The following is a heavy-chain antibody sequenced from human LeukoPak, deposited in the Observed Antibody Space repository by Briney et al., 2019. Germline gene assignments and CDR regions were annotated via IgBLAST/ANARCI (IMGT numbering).Heavy chain of an antibody. CDR2: IWYDESNK. CDR3: ARGPGNTLYYGMDV. V-gene: IGHV3-33*01. CDR1: GFTFSSYD. J-gene: IGHJ6*02. D-gene: IGHD3-10*01. Sequence: GRSLRLSCAASGFTFSSYDMYWVRQAPGEGLEWVAVIWYDESNKYYADSVKGRFTISRDNSKNTLYLQMNSLRAEDTAVYYCARGPGNTLYYGMDVRGQGTTVTVSS.